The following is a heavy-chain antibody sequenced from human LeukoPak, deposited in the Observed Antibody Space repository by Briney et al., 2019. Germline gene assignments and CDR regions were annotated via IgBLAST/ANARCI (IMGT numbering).Heavy chain of an antibody. D-gene: IGHD5-24*01. V-gene: IGHV3-21*01. CDR3: ARGEEMAQLFDY. CDR1: GFTLSSYS. J-gene: IGHJ4*02. Sequence: GGSLRLSCAASGFTLSSYSMNWVRQPPGKGLEWVSSISSSSSYIYYADSVKGRFTISRDNAKNSLYLQMNSLRAEDTAVYYCARGEEMAQLFDYWGQGTLVTVSS. CDR2: ISSSSSYI.